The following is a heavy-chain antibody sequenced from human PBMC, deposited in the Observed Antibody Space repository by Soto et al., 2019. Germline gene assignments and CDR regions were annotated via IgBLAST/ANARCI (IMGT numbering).Heavy chain of an antibody. CDR2: IYYSGST. J-gene: IGHJ5*02. V-gene: IGHV4-31*03. CDR1: GGSISSGGYY. Sequence: PSETLSLTCTVSGGSISSGGYYWSWIRQHPGKGLEWIGYIYYSGSTYYNPSLKSRVTISVDTSKNQFSLKLSSVAAADTAVYYCAREERDASSSWYGRSWFDPWGQGTLVTVSS. D-gene: IGHD6-13*01. CDR3: AREERDASSSWYGRSWFDP.